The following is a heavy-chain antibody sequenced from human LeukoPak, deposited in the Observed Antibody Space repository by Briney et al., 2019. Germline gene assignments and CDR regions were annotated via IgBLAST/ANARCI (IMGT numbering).Heavy chain of an antibody. D-gene: IGHD2-15*01. Sequence: SETLSLTCAVSGGSISSGGYSWSRIRQPPGKGLEWIGYIYHSGSTYYNPSLKSRVTISVDRSKNQFSLKLSSVTAADSAVYYCARGVLYCSGGSCYSGPLVYWGQGTLVTVSS. CDR1: GGSISSGGYS. J-gene: IGHJ4*02. CDR2: IYHSGST. V-gene: IGHV4-30-2*01. CDR3: ARGVLYCSGGSCYSGPLVY.